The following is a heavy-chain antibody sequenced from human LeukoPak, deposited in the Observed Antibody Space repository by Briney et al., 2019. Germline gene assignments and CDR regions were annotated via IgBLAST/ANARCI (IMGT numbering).Heavy chain of an antibody. Sequence: PGRSLRLSCAASGFTFDDYAMHWVRQAPGKGLEWVSGISWNSGSIGYADSVKGRFTISRDNAKNSLYLQMNSLRAEDTALYYCAKDKGSSGWDFDYWGQGTLVTVPS. CDR1: GFTFDDYA. D-gene: IGHD6-19*01. V-gene: IGHV3-9*01. CDR2: ISWNSGSI. CDR3: AKDKGSSGWDFDY. J-gene: IGHJ4*02.